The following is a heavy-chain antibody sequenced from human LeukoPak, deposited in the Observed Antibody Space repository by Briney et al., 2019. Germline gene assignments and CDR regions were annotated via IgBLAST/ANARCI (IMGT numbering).Heavy chain of an antibody. Sequence: PGGSLRLSCAASGFTFSSYAMSWVRQAPGKGLEWVSAISGSGGSTYYADSVKGRFTISRDNSKNTLYLQMNSLRAEDTAVYYCAKFRPYCSSTSCAADYFDYWGQGTLVTVSS. J-gene: IGHJ4*02. D-gene: IGHD2-2*01. CDR3: AKFRPYCSSTSCAADYFDY. CDR2: ISGSGGST. V-gene: IGHV3-23*01. CDR1: GFTFSSYA.